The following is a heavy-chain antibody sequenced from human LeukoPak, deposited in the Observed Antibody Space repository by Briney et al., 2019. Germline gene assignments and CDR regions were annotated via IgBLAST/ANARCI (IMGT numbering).Heavy chain of an antibody. CDR3: AKLYSSSSPFDY. CDR2: ISYDGSNK. Sequence: GRSLRLSCAASGFTFSSYGMHWVRQAPGKGLEWVAVISYDGSNKYYADSVKGRFTISRDNSKNTLYLQMNNLRAEDTAVYYCAKLYSSSSPFDYWGQGTLVTVSS. D-gene: IGHD6-13*01. J-gene: IGHJ4*02. V-gene: IGHV3-30*18. CDR1: GFTFSSYG.